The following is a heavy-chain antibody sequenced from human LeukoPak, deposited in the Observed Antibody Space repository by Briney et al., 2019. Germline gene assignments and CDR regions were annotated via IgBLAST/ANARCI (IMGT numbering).Heavy chain of an antibody. D-gene: IGHD5-18*01. V-gene: IGHV3-66*02. CDR3: ARDSVDTAMIDY. CDR2: IYSGGST. Sequence: GGSLRLSCAASGFTVSSNYMSWVRQAPGKGVEWVSVIYSGGSTYYADSVKGRFTISRDNSKNTLYLQMNSLRAEDTAVYYCARDSVDTAMIDYWGQGTLVTVSS. J-gene: IGHJ4*02. CDR1: GFTVSSNY.